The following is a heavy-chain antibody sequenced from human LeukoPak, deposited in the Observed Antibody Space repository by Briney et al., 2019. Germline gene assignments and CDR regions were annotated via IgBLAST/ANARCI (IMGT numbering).Heavy chain of an antibody. J-gene: IGHJ3*02. CDR2: IYTSGST. Sequence: PSETLSLTCGVSGGSFSGYYWSWIRQPPGKGLEWIGRIYTSGSTNYNPSLKSRVTMSVDTSKNQFSLKLSSVTAADTAVYYCAREGYYSSDAFDIWGQGTMVTVSS. CDR1: GGSFSGYY. V-gene: IGHV4-59*10. CDR3: AREGYYSSDAFDI. D-gene: IGHD3-22*01.